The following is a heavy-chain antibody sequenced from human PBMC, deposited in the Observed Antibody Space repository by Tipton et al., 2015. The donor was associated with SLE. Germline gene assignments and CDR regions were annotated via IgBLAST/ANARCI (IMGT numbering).Heavy chain of an antibody. V-gene: IGHV4-38-2*01. D-gene: IGHD6-13*01. CDR2: IYHSGST. Sequence: TLSLTCAVSGYSIGSGYYWGWIRQPPGKGLEWIGSIYHSGSTYYNPSLKSRVTISVDTSKNQFSLKLSSVTAADTAVYYCARSIAAAVADAFDIWGQGTMVTVSS. CDR3: ARSIAAAVADAFDI. CDR1: GYSIGSGYY. J-gene: IGHJ3*02.